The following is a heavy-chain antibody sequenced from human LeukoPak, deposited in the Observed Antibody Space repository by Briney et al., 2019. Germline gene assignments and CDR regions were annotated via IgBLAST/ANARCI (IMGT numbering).Heavy chain of an antibody. J-gene: IGHJ4*02. CDR1: GYTFSMYG. CDR2: INPNSGGT. CDR3: ARDFVSGCSGGSCYDDSDY. V-gene: IGHV1-2*02. D-gene: IGHD2-15*01. Sequence: GASVKVSCKASGYTFSMYGISWVRQAPGQGLEWMGWINPNSGGTNYAQKFQGRVTMTRDTSISTAYMELSRLRSDDTAVYYCARDFVSGCSGGSCYDDSDYWGQGTLVTVSS.